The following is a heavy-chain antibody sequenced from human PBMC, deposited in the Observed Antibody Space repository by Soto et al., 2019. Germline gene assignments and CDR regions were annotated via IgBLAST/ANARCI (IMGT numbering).Heavy chain of an antibody. Sequence: GGSLRLSCAASGFTFSSYAMNWVRQAPGKGLQWVSATSGSGGSTYYADSVKGRFTISRDNSKNTLYLQMNSLRAEDTAVYYCAKSADWGVSSGNYYDYWGQGTLVTVSS. V-gene: IGHV3-23*01. CDR2: TSGSGGST. CDR3: AKSADWGVSSGNYYDY. J-gene: IGHJ4*02. CDR1: GFTFSSYA. D-gene: IGHD1-26*01.